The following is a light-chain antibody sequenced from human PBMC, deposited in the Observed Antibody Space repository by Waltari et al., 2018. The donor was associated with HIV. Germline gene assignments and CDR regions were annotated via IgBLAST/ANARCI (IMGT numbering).Light chain of an antibody. CDR3: QKYNTAPLT. CDR2: AAS. CDR1: QSVGSNY. J-gene: IGKJ4*01. Sequence: TQSPGTLSLSPGERATLSCRASQSVGSNYLAWYQQKPGKVPKLLIYAASTLQSGVPSRFSGNASGTDFTLTISSLQPEDVATYYCQKYNTAPLTFGGGTKVEIK. V-gene: IGKV1-27*01.